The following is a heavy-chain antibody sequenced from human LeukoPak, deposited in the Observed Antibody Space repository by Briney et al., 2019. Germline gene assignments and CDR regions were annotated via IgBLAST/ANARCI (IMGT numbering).Heavy chain of an antibody. J-gene: IGHJ4*02. D-gene: IGHD3-16*01. V-gene: IGHV4-34*01. CDR3: ARGFGSPFY. CDR2: INHRGST. CDR1: GGSFSGYY. Sequence: SETLSLTCAVYGGSFSGYYGGWIRQPPGKGLEWIGEINHRGSTNYHPSLKSRVTISVDTSKNQFSLKLSSVTAADTAVYYCARGFGSPFYWGQGTLVTVSS.